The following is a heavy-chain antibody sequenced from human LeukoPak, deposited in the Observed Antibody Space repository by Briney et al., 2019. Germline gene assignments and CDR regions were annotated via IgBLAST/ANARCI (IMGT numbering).Heavy chain of an antibody. CDR2: ISGSGGST. CDR1: GFTFSSYA. J-gene: IGHJ4*02. Sequence: GESLRLSCAASGFTFSSYAMSWVRQAPGKGLEWVSAISGSGGSTYYADSVKGRFTISRDNSKNTLYLQMNSLRAEDTAVYYCANSLRSGWYDPPDYWGQGTLVTVSS. V-gene: IGHV3-23*01. D-gene: IGHD6-19*01. CDR3: ANSLRSGWYDPPDY.